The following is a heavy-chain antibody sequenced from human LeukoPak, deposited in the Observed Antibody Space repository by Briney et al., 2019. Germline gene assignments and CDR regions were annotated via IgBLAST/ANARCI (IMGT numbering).Heavy chain of an antibody. Sequence: GGSLRLSCAASGFTFSSYAMSWVRQAPGKGLEWVSSITSSGGSTYYADSVKGRFTISRDNSKNTLYLQMNSLRAEDTALYYCAKRQGYMVDYWGQGTLVTVSP. J-gene: IGHJ4*02. CDR2: ITSSGGST. V-gene: IGHV3-23*01. CDR1: GFTFSSYA. D-gene: IGHD5-24*01. CDR3: AKRQGYMVDY.